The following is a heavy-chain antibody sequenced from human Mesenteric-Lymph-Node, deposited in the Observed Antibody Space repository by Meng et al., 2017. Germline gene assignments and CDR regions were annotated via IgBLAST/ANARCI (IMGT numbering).Heavy chain of an antibody. J-gene: IGHJ5*01. CDR3: ARGYGPGSYFYDS. Sequence: GESLKISCAVSGFTVRSNYMSWVRQAPGKGLEWVSAIHSDGSIDYADSVKGRFTASRHSSDNTMYLQINSLRLEDTAVYYCARGYGPGSYFYDSWGQGTLVTVSS. CDR1: GFTVRSNY. CDR2: IHSDGSI. D-gene: IGHD3-10*01. V-gene: IGHV3-53*04.